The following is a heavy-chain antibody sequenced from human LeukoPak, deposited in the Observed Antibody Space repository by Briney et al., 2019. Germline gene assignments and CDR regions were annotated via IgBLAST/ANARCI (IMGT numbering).Heavy chain of an antibody. CDR1: GFIVSNYE. J-gene: IGHJ2*01. CDR3: ARGPPLTGSNFWYFDL. CDR2: LGTAGDS. V-gene: IGHV3-13*01. Sequence: GGSLRLSSATSGFIVSNYEMHWVRQAVGKGLEWVSALGTAGDSFYPDSVKGRFTISRDASKNSLFLQMYDLRAGDTAVYYCARGPPLTGSNFWYFDLWGRGTLVSVSS. D-gene: IGHD7-27*01.